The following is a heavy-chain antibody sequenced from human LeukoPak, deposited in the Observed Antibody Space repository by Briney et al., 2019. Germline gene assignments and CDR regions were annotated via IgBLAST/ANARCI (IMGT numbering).Heavy chain of an antibody. D-gene: IGHD6-19*01. J-gene: IGHJ6*02. CDR1: GYTFTSYD. V-gene: IGHV1-8*01. Sequence: ASVKVSCKASGYTFTSYDINWVRQATGQGLEWMGWMNPNSGNTGYAQKFQGRVTMTRNTSISTAYMELSSLRSEDTAVYYCARGYSSGWYDGPYCYYGMDVWGQGTTVTVSS. CDR3: ARGYSSGWYDGPYCYYGMDV. CDR2: MNPNSGNT.